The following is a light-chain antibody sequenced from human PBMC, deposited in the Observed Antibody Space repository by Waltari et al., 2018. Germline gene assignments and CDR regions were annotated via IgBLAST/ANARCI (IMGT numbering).Light chain of an antibody. CDR1: QAITNS. CDR3: QQYKTFPVT. J-gene: IGKJ2*01. Sequence: DIQMTQSPSSLSAYVGDSVTITCRASQAITNSLAWYQQMPGKAPKLLLYAASTLENGVPARFSGSGSGTDYTLTISSLQPEDFATYYCQQYKTFPVTFGQGTNLEIK. V-gene: IGKV1-NL1*01. CDR2: AAS.